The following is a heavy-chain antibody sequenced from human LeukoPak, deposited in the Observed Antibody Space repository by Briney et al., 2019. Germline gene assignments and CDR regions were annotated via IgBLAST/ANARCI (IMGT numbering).Heavy chain of an antibody. CDR2: INPNSGGT. V-gene: IGHV1-2*02. J-gene: IGHJ4*02. CDR3: VRADGGIRYFDWLLGY. CDR1: GYTFTGYY. D-gene: IGHD3-9*01. Sequence: GASVKVSCKASGYTFTGYYMHWVRQAPGQGLEWMGWINPNSGGTNYAQKFQGRVTMTRDTSISTAYMELSRLRSDDTAVYYCVRADGGIRYFDWLLGYWGQGTLVTVSS.